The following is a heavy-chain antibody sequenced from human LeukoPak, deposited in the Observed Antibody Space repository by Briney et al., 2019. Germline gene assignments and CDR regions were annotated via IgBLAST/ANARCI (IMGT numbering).Heavy chain of an antibody. J-gene: IGHJ4*02. D-gene: IGHD3-10*01. CDR1: GFTFSSNA. Sequence: PGGSLRLSCAASGFTFSSNAMSWVRQAPGKGLEWVSVITGNTGSTYYADSVKGRFTISRDNSKNTLSLQMYSLRAEDTAVYYCAKDAVAPGSGGDHFDYWGQGTLVTVSS. CDR3: AKDAVAPGSGGDHFDY. V-gene: IGHV3-23*01. CDR2: ITGNTGST.